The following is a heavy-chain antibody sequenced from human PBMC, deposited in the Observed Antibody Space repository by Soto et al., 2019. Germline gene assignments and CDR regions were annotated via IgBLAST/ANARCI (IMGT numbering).Heavy chain of an antibody. D-gene: IGHD3-3*01. V-gene: IGHV4-39*01. CDR1: GGSISSSSYY. CDR3: AALRKTYYDFWSGYYAYYYYGMDV. J-gene: IGHJ6*02. Sequence: PPETLSLTCTVSGGSISSSSYYWGWIRQPPGKGLEWIGSIYYSGSTYYNPSLKSRVTISVDTSKNQFSLKLSSVTAADTAVYYCAALRKTYYDFWSGYYAYYYYGMDVWGQGTTVTVSS. CDR2: IYYSGST.